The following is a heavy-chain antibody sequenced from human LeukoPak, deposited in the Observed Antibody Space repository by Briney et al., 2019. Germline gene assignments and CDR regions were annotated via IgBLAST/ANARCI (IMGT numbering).Heavy chain of an antibody. CDR2: IQYDGRNE. Sequence: GGPLRLSCAASGFTFSGHGMHWVRQAPGKGLEWVAVIQYDGRNEFYADSVRGRFSISRDNSENTVFLQMNSLRDEDTAVYYCANSGRDWYYDFWGQGTLVTVSS. D-gene: IGHD3-9*01. CDR3: ANSGRDWYYDF. V-gene: IGHV3-30*18. J-gene: IGHJ4*02. CDR1: GFTFSGHG.